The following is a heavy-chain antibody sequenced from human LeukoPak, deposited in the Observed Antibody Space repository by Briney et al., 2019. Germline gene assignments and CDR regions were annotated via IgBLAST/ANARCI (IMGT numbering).Heavy chain of an antibody. V-gene: IGHV3-23*01. J-gene: IGHJ4*02. D-gene: IGHD3-16*02. CDR1: GFTFSSYA. CDR2: LSGSGGST. CDR3: AKSPVVITFGGVIVFFDY. Sequence: PGGSLRLSCAASGFTFSSYAMSWVRQAPGKGLKWVSALSGSGGSTYYADSVKGRFTISRDNSKNTLYLQMNSLRAEDTAVYYCAKSPVVITFGGVIVFFDYWGQGTLVTVSS.